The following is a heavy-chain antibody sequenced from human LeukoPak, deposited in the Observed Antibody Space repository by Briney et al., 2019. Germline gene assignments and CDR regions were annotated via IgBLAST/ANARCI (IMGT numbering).Heavy chain of an antibody. CDR1: GFTFSSYA. D-gene: IGHD3-22*01. Sequence: GGSLRLSCAASGFTFSSYAMHWVRQAPGKGLEWVAVVSYDGSNKYYADSVKSRFTISRDNSKNTLYLQMNSLRAEDTAVYYCARGSGSSGYWSYYYYGMDVWGQGTTVTVSS. V-gene: IGHV3-30-3*01. CDR2: VSYDGSNK. J-gene: IGHJ6*02. CDR3: ARGSGSSGYWSYYYYGMDV.